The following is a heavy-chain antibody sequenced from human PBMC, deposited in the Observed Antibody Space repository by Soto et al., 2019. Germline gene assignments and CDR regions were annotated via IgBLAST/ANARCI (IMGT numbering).Heavy chain of an antibody. Sequence: PGGSLRLSCTASVFTFINYAMSWVRQAPGKGLEWVSAITRTDSTYYVDSVKGRFTISRDNAKNSVYLQMNSLRAGDTALYYCSRENWFQDYWGQGTLVTVSS. CDR2: ITRTDST. CDR3: SRENWFQDY. CDR1: VFTFINYA. D-gene: IGHD3-10*01. J-gene: IGHJ4*02. V-gene: IGHV3-23*01.